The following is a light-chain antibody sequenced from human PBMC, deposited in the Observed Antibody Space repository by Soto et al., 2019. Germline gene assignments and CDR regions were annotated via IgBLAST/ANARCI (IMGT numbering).Light chain of an antibody. CDR1: SSDVGAYNY. V-gene: IGLV2-14*01. Sequence: QSALTQPASVSGAPGQSITISCTGTSSDVGAYNYVSWYQQHPGKAPKLMIYEVTNRPSGVSNRFSGSKSGNTASLTISGLQAADEADYYCNSYTSSSTLVFGGGTQLTVL. J-gene: IGLJ2*01. CDR2: EVT. CDR3: NSYTSSSTLV.